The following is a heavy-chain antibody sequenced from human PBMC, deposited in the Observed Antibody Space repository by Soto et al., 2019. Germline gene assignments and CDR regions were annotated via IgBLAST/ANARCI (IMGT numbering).Heavy chain of an antibody. J-gene: IGHJ4*02. CDR1: GFIFSNYA. Sequence: GGSLRLSCGASGFIFSNYAMSWVRQAPGKGLEWVSVLRGSGESTHYADSVKGRFTISRDNTKNTLFLLMNSLRAEDTAVYYCAKWGGSGSYYSDGYFDFWGQGILVTVSS. D-gene: IGHD3-10*01. CDR3: AKWGGSGSYYSDGYFDF. V-gene: IGHV3-23*01. CDR2: LRGSGEST.